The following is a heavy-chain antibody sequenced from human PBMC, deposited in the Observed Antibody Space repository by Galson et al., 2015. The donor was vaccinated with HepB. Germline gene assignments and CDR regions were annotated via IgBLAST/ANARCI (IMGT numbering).Heavy chain of an antibody. D-gene: IGHD2-15*01. CDR3: ASDCLRGGSTGYSSGDY. V-gene: IGHV3-11*06. CDR2: ISSSGHYT. J-gene: IGHJ4*02. Sequence: SLGLAGANSGFTFRDPYMAGARQAQGNGLESVSYISSSGHYTNTVAALKGLFFISRDHATKSLYLNMNSLIAEDTAVYYCASDCLRGGSTGYSSGDYWGQGTLVTVSS. CDR1: GFTFRDPY.